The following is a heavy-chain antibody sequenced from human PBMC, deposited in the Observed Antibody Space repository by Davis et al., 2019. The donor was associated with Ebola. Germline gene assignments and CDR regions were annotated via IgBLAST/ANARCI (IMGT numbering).Heavy chain of an antibody. CDR2: ITSTGSNT. CDR1: GFTFADYA. D-gene: IGHD3-16*01. V-gene: IGHV3-30*18. J-gene: IGHJ6*02. CDR3: AKGGDMDV. Sequence: GKSLKISCAASGFTFADYAMSWVRQAPGKGLEWVAIITSTGSNTYYGDSVKGRFTVSRDNSNNILYLQPNNLRVDDTAVYYCAKGGDMDVWGQGTTVTVS.